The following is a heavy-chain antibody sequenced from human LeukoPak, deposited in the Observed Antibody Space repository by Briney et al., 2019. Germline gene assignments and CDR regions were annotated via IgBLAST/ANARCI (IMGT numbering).Heavy chain of an antibody. D-gene: IGHD3-10*01. Sequence: GGSLRLSCAASGFTFSSYSMNWVRQAPGKGLEWVSSISSSSSYIYYADSAKGRFTISRDNAKNSLYLQMNSLRAEDTAVYYCARASTYNAVNWFDPWGQGTLVTVSS. J-gene: IGHJ5*02. CDR1: GFTFSSYS. CDR2: ISSSSSYI. CDR3: ARASTYNAVNWFDP. V-gene: IGHV3-21*01.